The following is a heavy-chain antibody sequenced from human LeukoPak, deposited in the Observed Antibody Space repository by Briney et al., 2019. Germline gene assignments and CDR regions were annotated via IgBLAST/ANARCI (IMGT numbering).Heavy chain of an antibody. V-gene: IGHV4-4*07. CDR2: IYASGST. J-gene: IGHJ2*01. CDR3: ARAPGSDNLYWYFDL. Sequence: PSETLSLTCTVSGGSISSHYWSWIRQAAGKGLEWIGRIYASGSTNYNPPLKSRVTMSVDTSKNQFSLKVTSVTAADTAVYYCARAPGSDNLYWYFDLWGRGALVTVSS. CDR1: GGSISSHY. D-gene: IGHD1-14*01.